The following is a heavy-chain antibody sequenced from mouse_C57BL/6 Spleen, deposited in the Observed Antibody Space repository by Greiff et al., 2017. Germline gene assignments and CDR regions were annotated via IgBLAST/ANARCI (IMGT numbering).Heavy chain of an antibody. Sequence: QVHVKQPGAELVKPGASVKMSCKASGYTFTSYWITWVKQRPGQGLEWIGDIYPGSGGTNYNEKFKSKATLTVDTSSSTAYMQLSSLTSEDSAVYYCARAGTRAMDYWGQGTSVTVSS. CDR1: GYTFTSYW. D-gene: IGHD4-1*01. J-gene: IGHJ4*01. CDR3: ARAGTRAMDY. CDR2: IYPGSGGT. V-gene: IGHV1-55*01.